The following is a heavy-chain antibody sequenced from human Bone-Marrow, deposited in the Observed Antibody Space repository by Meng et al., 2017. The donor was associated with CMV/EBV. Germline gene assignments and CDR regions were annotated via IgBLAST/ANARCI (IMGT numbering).Heavy chain of an antibody. CDR3: ASIAARPGSDY. CDR1: GFTFSSYW. Sequence: GESLKISCAASGFTFSSYWMHWVRQAPGKGLVWVSRINSDGSSTSYADSVKGRFTISRDNAKNTLYLQMNSLRTEDTAVDYCASIAARPGSDYWGQGTLVTVSS. D-gene: IGHD6-6*01. J-gene: IGHJ4*02. V-gene: IGHV3-74*01. CDR2: INSDGSST.